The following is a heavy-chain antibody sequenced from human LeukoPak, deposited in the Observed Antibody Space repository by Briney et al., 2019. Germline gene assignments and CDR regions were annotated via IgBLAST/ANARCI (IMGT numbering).Heavy chain of an antibody. J-gene: IGHJ5*02. CDR2: IDYSGYT. D-gene: IGHD2-2*01. Sequence: SETLSLTCNISVGSISHDYWVWVRQPPGKGLEWIAYIDYSGYTDYNPSVKSRVTMSIDTSKGQFTLHLRSVSAADTAIYYCTTCAPNRYWFAPWGQGIQVTVSS. V-gene: IGHV4-59*08. CDR1: VGSISHDY. CDR3: TTCAPNRYWFAP.